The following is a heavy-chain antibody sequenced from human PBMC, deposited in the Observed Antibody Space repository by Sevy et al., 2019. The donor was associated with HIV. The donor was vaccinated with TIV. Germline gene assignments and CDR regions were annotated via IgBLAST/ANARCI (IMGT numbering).Heavy chain of an antibody. D-gene: IGHD1-1*01. V-gene: IGHV1-2*06. J-gene: IGHJ4*02. CDR2: INPNSGGT. CDR1: GYTFTGYY. Sequence: ASVKVSCKASGYTFTGYYIHWIRQAPGQGLEWMGRINPNSGGTNYAQMFQGRVTMTRETSISTVYMELTRLTSDDTAVYYCARVPPLIHDGQNYWGQGTLVTVSS. CDR3: ARVPPLIHDGQNY.